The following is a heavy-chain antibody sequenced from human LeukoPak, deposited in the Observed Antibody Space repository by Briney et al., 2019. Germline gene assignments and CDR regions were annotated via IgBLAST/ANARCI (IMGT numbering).Heavy chain of an antibody. CDR1: GFTFSSYE. V-gene: IGHV3-7*01. Sequence: GGSLRLSCAASGFTFSSYEMNWVRQAPGKGLEWVANIKQDGSERYYVDSVKGRFTISKDNAKNSLYLQMNSLRAEDTAVYYCARDLSRSFSMIRGLIQHREFDFWGRGTLVTVSS. CDR2: IKQDGSER. D-gene: IGHD3-10*01. CDR3: ARDLSRSFSMIRGLIQHREFDF. J-gene: IGHJ4*02.